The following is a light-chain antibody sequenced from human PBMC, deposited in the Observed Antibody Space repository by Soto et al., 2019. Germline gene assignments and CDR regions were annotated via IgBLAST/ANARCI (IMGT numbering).Light chain of an antibody. CDR3: QSYDSTLSARYV. J-gene: IGLJ1*01. CDR2: GNI. Sequence: QSAMTEPASVSGAPGQRVTISCTGSISNIGAGYDVHWYQQRPGTAPKLLIFGNINRPSGVPDRFSGSKSGTSASLAITGLQAEDEGDYYCQSYDSTLSARYVFGTGTKVNGL. V-gene: IGLV1-40*02. CDR1: ISNIGAGYD.